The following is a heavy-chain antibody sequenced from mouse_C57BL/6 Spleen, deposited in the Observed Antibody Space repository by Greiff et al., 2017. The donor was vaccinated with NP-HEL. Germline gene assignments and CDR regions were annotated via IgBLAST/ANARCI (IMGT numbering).Heavy chain of an antibody. V-gene: IGHV5-16*01. J-gene: IGHJ4*01. CDR2: INYDGSST. CDR3: ARRGDDYDSSYAMDY. D-gene: IGHD2-4*01. Sequence: EVQLVESEGGLVQPGSSMKLSCTASGFTFSDYYMAWVRQVPEKGLEWVANINYDGSSTYYLDSLKSRFIISRDNAKNILYLQMSSLKSEDTATYYCARRGDDYDSSYAMDYWGQGTSVTVSS. CDR1: GFTFSDYY.